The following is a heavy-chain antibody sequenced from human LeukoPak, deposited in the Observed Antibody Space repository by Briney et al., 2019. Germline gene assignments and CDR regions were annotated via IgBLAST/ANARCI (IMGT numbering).Heavy chain of an antibody. CDR2: IKQDGSEK. V-gene: IGHV3-7*01. D-gene: IGHD2/OR15-2a*01. J-gene: IGHJ4*02. CDR1: GFTFSSYW. Sequence: GGSLRLSCAASGFTFSSYWMSWVRQAPGKGLEWVANIKQDGSEKYYVDSVKGRFTISRDNAKNTLYLQINSLRAEDTAVYYCASEYFRPSGNYWGQGTLVTVSS. CDR3: ASEYFRPSGNY.